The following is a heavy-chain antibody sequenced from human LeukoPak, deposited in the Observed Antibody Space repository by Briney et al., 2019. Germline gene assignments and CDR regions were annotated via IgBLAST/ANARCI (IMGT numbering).Heavy chain of an antibody. CDR2: IKPDSGGT. CDR1: GYTFTDHY. CDR3: ARVVDDSRSDYFDY. Sequence: ASVKVSCKASGYTFTDHYMHWVRQAPGQGLEWLGWIKPDSGGTNYAQKLQGRVTMTRDTSISTAYMELSRLRSDDTAVYYCARVVDDSRSDYFDYWGQGTLVTVSS. V-gene: IGHV1-2*02. D-gene: IGHD3-22*01. J-gene: IGHJ4*02.